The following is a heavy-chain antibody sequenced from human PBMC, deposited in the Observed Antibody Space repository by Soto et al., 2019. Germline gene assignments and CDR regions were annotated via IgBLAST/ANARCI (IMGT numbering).Heavy chain of an antibody. CDR3: GRGRSGQIVVFY. J-gene: IGHJ4*02. CDR1: GYTFTGHY. Sequence: ASVKVYCKASGYTFTGHYIHWVRQAPEQGPEWMGEIGPESGATRYAQRFQGRVTMTRDMSITTVYMELNNLSPDDTAVYYCGRGRSGQIVVFYWGQGTPVTVSS. CDR2: IGPESGAT. D-gene: IGHD1-26*01. V-gene: IGHV1-2*02.